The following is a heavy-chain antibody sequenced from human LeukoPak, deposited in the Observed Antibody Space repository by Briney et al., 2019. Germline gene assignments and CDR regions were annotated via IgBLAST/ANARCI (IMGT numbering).Heavy chain of an antibody. CDR2: ISTYNGNT. J-gene: IGHJ4*02. D-gene: IGHD6-19*01. CDR1: GYTFSSYN. CDR3: ARGESRSGAGQYY. V-gene: IGHV1-8*01. Sequence: ASVKVSCKASGYTFSSYNINWVRQAPGQGLEWMGWISTYNGNTKYAQKFQGRVTMTRNTSISTAYMELSSLRSEDTAVYYCARGESRSGAGQYYWGQGTLVTVSS.